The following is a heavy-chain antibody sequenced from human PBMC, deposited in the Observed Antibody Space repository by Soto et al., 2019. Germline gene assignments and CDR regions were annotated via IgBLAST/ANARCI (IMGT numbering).Heavy chain of an antibody. CDR2: ITGSGGST. V-gene: IGHV3-23*01. J-gene: IGHJ4*02. CDR3: AKDLGCTNAVCYPWVDY. D-gene: IGHD2-8*01. Sequence: PGWSLRLSCAASGFTFSSYSMSWVRQAPGKGLEWVSAITGSGGSTYYADSVKGRFTISRDNSKNTMYLQMNSLRAEDTAVYYCAKDLGCTNAVCYPWVDYWGQGTLVTVSS. CDR1: GFTFSSYS.